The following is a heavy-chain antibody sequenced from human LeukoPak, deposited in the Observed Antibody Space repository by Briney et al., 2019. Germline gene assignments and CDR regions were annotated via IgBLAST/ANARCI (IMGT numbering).Heavy chain of an antibody. J-gene: IGHJ4*02. V-gene: IGHV1-2*02. CDR3: ARVMYSSSWHYFDY. CDR1: GYTFTGYY. Sequence: ASVKVSCKASGYTFTGYYMHWVRQAPGQGLEWMGWINPNSGGTNYAQKFQGRVTMTRDTSISTAYMELSRLRSDDTAVYYCARVMYSSSWHYFDYWGQGTLVTVSS. CDR2: INPNSGGT. D-gene: IGHD6-13*01.